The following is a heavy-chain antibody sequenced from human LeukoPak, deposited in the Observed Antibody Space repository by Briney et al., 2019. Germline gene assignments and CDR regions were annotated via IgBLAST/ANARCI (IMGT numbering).Heavy chain of an antibody. D-gene: IGHD6-13*01. J-gene: IGHJ3*02. V-gene: IGHV4-59*01. CDR1: GGSISSYY. CDR2: IYYSGST. CDR3: ARLYSSSWYGDAFDI. Sequence: SETLSLTCTVSGGSISSYYWSWIRQPPGKGMEWNGYIYYSGSTNYNPSLKSRVTISVDTSKNQFSLKLSSVTAADTAVYYCARLYSSSWYGDAFDIWGQGTMVTVSS.